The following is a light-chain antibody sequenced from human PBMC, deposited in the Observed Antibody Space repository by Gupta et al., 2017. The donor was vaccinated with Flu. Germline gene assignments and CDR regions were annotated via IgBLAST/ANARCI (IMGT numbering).Light chain of an antibody. V-gene: IGLV3-21*02. J-gene: IGLJ3*02. CDR1: NIGGKS. CDR3: QVWESSSDQRG. CDR2: DDS. Sequence: SYVLTQPPSLSVAPGQTASITCGGNNIGGKSVFWYQQKPGQAPLLGVYDDSDRPSGNPKRFSGSNSGNTATLTIGRVEAGDEADYYCQVWESSSDQRGCGGGTSLTV.